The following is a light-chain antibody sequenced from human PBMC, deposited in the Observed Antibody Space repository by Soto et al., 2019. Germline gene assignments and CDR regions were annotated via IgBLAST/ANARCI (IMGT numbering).Light chain of an antibody. CDR3: QQYNNWPPIT. CDR2: GAS. CDR1: QSVSSN. V-gene: IGKV3-15*01. J-gene: IGKJ5*01. Sequence: IVMTHSPATLSVSPSGRATLSCRSSQSVSSNLAWYQHTPGQAPRLLISGASTRATGIPARFSVRRSGKEITLTISSLQYEDFAVYYCQQYNNWPPITFGQGTRLEIK.